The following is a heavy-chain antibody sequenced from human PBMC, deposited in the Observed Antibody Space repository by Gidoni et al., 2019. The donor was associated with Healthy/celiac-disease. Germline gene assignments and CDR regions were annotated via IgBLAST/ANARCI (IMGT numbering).Heavy chain of an antibody. J-gene: IGHJ5*02. CDR2: IDPSDSYT. CDR1: GYSFTSYW. V-gene: IGHV5-10-1*03. CDR3: ARREAYGDYYGWFDP. D-gene: IGHD4-17*01. Sequence: EVQLVQSGAEVKKPGESLRISCKGSGYSFTSYWISWVRQMPGKGLEWMGRIDPSDSYTNYSPSFQGHVTISADKSISTAYLQWSSLKASDTAMYYCARREAYGDYYGWFDPWGQGTLVTVSS.